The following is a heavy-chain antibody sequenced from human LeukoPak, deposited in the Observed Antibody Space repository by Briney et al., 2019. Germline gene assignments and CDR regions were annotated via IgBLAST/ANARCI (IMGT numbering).Heavy chain of an antibody. J-gene: IGHJ6*02. D-gene: IGHD3-9*01. V-gene: IGHV3-43*02. Sequence: GGSLRLSCAASGSTFDDYAMHWVRQAPGKGLEWVSLISGDGGSTYYADSVKGRFTICRDNSKKSLYLQMNSLRTEDTALYYCAKSLSSESVLRYFDWSKSGNYYYYGMDVWGQGTTVTVSS. CDR1: GSTFDDYA. CDR3: AKSLSSESVLRYFDWSKSGNYYYYGMDV. CDR2: ISGDGGST.